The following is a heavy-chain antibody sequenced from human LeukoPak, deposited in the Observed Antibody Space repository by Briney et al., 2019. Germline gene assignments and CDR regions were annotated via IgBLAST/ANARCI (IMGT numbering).Heavy chain of an antibody. V-gene: IGHV3-23*01. D-gene: IGHD2-15*01. CDR1: GFTFTKYA. Sequence: PGGSLRLSCAASGFTFTKYALSWVRQAPGMGLEWVSFISGSTGSTYHADSVKGRFTTSRDNFKNTLYLHMDSLGAEDTAVYYCAKNQPDYCSGASCFSNFDHWGQGTLVTVSS. J-gene: IGHJ4*02. CDR2: ISGSTGST. CDR3: AKNQPDYCSGASCFSNFDH.